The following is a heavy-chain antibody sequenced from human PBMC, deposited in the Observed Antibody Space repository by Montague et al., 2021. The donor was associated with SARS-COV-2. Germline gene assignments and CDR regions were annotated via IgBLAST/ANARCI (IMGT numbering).Heavy chain of an antibody. CDR1: GGSVTNNIDY. CDR3: ARLKRYFDSSGSPSAFDF. V-gene: IGHV4-39*02. CDR2: IYYTGNT. D-gene: IGHD3-22*01. J-gene: IGHJ3*01. Sequence: SETRSLTCTVSGGSVTNNIDYWAWIRQPPGKGLEWIGSIYYTGNTYYNPSLKSRVTISVVTSKNHFTLKLSSVTAAETAVYYCARLKRYFDSSGSPSAFDFWGQGTKVTGSS.